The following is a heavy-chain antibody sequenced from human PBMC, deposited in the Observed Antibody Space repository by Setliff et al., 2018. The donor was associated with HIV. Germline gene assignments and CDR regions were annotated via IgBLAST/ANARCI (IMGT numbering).Heavy chain of an antibody. CDR3: ARVTRSGSGWFWEHYFDS. Sequence: PSETLSLTCAVYGGSFSGYYWSWVRQPPGKGLEWIGYVYNTGITSYNPSLKSRLTISVDMSQNQVSLKMRSVTAADTAVYYCARVTRSGSGWFWEHYFDSWGQGSQVTVSS. J-gene: IGHJ4*02. CDR2: VYNTGIT. CDR1: GGSFSGYY. V-gene: IGHV4-59*01. D-gene: IGHD6-19*01.